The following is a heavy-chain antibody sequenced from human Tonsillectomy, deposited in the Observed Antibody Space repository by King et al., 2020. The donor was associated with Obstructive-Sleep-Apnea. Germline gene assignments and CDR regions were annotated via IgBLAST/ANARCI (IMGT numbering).Heavy chain of an antibody. J-gene: IGHJ4*02. CDR1: GYTFTNND. CDR2: MNPNSGNT. CDR3: ARRSGMYYFDF. D-gene: IGHD6-19*01. V-gene: IGHV1-8*01. Sequence: QLVQSGAEVKKPGASVKVSCKASGYTFTNNDINWVRQATGQGLEWMGWMNPNSGNTGYAQKFQGRVTMTRNSSTSTAYMELSGLRSEDTAVYYCARRSGMYYFDFWGQGTLVTVSS.